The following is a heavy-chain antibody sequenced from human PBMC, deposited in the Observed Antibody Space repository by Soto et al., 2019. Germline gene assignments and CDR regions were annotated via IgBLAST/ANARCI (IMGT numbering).Heavy chain of an antibody. Sequence: VQLVESGGGVVQPGRSLRLSCAASGFTFSDYAMHWVRQAPGKGLEWVAVVSHDGRNTHYADSVKGRFTIARDSSKNTVSLEMTSLRAEDTAVYYFAKGGRQWLVTSDFNYWGQGALVTVSS. V-gene: IGHV3-30*18. J-gene: IGHJ4*02. D-gene: IGHD6-19*01. CDR1: GFTFSDYA. CDR2: VSHDGRNT. CDR3: AKGGRQWLVTSDFNY.